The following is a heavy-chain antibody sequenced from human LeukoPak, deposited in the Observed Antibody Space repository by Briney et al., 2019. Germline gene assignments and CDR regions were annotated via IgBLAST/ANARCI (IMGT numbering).Heavy chain of an antibody. J-gene: IGHJ6*03. CDR1: GYTFTSYG. CDR3: ARVSSSGSGQYYYMDV. Sequence: GASVKVSCKASGYTFTSYGISWVRQAPGQGLEGMGGIIPIFGTANYAQKFQGRVTITADESTSTAYMELSSLRSEDTAVYYCARVSSSGSGQYYYMDVWGKGTTVTVSS. CDR2: IIPIFGTA. D-gene: IGHD3-3*01. V-gene: IGHV1-69*13.